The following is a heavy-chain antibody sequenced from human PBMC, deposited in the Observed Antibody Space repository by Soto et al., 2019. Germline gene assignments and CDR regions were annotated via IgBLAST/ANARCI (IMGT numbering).Heavy chain of an antibody. D-gene: IGHD3-22*01. CDR1: GGSFSGYY. J-gene: IGHJ4*02. Sequence: PSETLSLTCAVYGGSFSGYYWSWIRQPPGKGLEWIGEINHSGSNNYNPSLKSRVTISVDTSKNQFSLKLSSVTAADTAVYYCARVGYYYDSSGYYTYWGQGTLVTVSS. CDR3: ARVGYYYDSSGYYTY. CDR2: INHSGSN. V-gene: IGHV4-34*01.